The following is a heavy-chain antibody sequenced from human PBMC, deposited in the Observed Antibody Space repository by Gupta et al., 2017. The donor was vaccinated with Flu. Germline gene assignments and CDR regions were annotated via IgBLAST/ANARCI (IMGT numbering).Heavy chain of an antibody. CDR3: TRLGGFTVGYNWFDP. Sequence: QVHLQRWGAELLKPSESLSRTCHAYDASSSCSYWSWIRQPPGKGPEWIGEIDHSGGTNYNPSLKSRVTMSVDTSKNQFSLNLYSVTAADTAIYYCTRLGGFTVGYNWFDPWGQGTLVTVSS. V-gene: IGHV4-34*01. J-gene: IGHJ5*02. CDR2: IDHSGGT. D-gene: IGHD4-11*01. CDR1: DASSSCSY.